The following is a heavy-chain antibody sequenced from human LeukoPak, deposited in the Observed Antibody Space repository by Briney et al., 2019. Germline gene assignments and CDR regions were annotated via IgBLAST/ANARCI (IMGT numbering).Heavy chain of an antibody. CDR2: IWYDGSNK. CDR1: GFTFSSYG. Sequence: GGSLRLSCAASGFTFSSYGMHWVRQAPGKGLEWVAVIWYDGSNKYYADSVKGRFTISRDNSKNTLYLQMNSLRAEDTAVYYCARDAIFRYCSGGSCPFDYWGQGTLVTVSS. CDR3: ARDAIFRYCSGGSCPFDY. J-gene: IGHJ4*02. V-gene: IGHV3-33*01. D-gene: IGHD2-15*01.